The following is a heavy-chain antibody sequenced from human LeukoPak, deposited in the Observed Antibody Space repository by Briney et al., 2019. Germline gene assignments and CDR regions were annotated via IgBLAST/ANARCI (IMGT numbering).Heavy chain of an antibody. J-gene: IGHJ4*02. V-gene: IGHV4-4*07. CDR1: GGSISNYY. CDR2: IYTTGIT. D-gene: IGHD6-19*01. Sequence: PSETLSLTCTVSGGSISNYYWSWIRQPAGKGLEWIGRIYTTGITNYNPSLKSRVSVSVDTSKNQFSLKLSSVTAADTAVYYCARGKVVAGTPGQNSWDSWGQGTLVTVSS. CDR3: ARGKVVAGTPGQNSWDS.